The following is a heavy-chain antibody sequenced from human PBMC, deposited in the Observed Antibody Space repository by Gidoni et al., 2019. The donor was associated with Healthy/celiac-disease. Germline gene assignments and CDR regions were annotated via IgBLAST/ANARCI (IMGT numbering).Heavy chain of an antibody. CDR3: ARAGFGELGYYFDY. J-gene: IGHJ4*02. V-gene: IGHV4-30-2*01. CDR1: GGSLSSGGYS. CDR2: IYHSGST. Sequence: QLQLQESGSGLVKPSQTLSLTCAVSGGSLSSGGYSWSWIRQPPGKGLEWIGYIYHSGSTYYNPSLKSRVTISVDRSKNQFSLKLSSVTAADTAVYYCARAGFGELGYYFDYWGQGTLVTVSS. D-gene: IGHD3-10*01.